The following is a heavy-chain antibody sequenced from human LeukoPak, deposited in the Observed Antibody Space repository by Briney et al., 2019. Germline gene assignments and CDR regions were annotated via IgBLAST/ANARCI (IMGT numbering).Heavy chain of an antibody. CDR3: AREPRYCGGGSCYRGGYMDV. Sequence: SETLSLTCTVSGYSISSVDSWGWIRQPPGKGLEWIGGISDSGDTYYNPSLKSRVTISVDTSKNQFSLKLSSVTAADTAVYYCAREPRYCGGGSCYRGGYMDVRGQGTTVTVSS. V-gene: IGHV4-38-2*02. CDR1: GYSISSVDS. CDR2: ISDSGDT. D-gene: IGHD2-15*01. J-gene: IGHJ6*03.